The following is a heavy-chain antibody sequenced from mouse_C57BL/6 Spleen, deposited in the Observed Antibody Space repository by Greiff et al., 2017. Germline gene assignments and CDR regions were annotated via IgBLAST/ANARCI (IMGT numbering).Heavy chain of an antibody. Sequence: QVHVQQSGPELVKPGASVKISCKASGYAFSSSWMNWVKQRPGKGLEWIGRIYPGDGDTNYNGKFKGKATLTADKSSSTAYMQLSSLTSEDSAVYFCARGGYDAMDYWGQGTSVTVSS. V-gene: IGHV1-82*01. J-gene: IGHJ4*01. CDR1: GYAFSSSW. CDR3: ARGGYDAMDY. CDR2: IYPGDGDT.